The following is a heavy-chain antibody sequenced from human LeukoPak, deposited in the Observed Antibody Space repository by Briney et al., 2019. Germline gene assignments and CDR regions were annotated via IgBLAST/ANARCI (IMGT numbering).Heavy chain of an antibody. Sequence: PGGSLRLSCAASGFTFSSYWMSWVRQAPGKGLEWVANIKQDGSEKYYVDSVKGRFTISRDNAKNSLYLQMNSLRAEDTAVYYCAREGIQLWSGYYFDYWGQGTLVTVSS. CDR3: AREGIQLWSGYYFDY. CDR1: GFTFSSYW. V-gene: IGHV3-7*01. D-gene: IGHD5-18*01. J-gene: IGHJ4*02. CDR2: IKQDGSEK.